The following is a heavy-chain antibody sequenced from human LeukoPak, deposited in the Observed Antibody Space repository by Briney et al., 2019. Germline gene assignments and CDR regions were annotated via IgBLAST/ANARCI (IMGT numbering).Heavy chain of an antibody. J-gene: IGHJ4*02. CDR3: ASRRGGGSGFDY. CDR1: GGSISSGGYS. CDR2: IYHSGST. V-gene: IGHV4-30-2*01. Sequence: SQTLSLTCAVSGGSISSGGYSWSWIRQPPGKGLEWIGYIYHSGSTYYNPSLKSRVTISADRSKNQFSLKLSSVTAADTAVYYCASRRGGGSGFDYWGQGTLVTVSS. D-gene: IGHD3-10*01.